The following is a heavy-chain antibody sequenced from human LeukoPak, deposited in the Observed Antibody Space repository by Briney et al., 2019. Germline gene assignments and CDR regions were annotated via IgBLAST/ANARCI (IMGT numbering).Heavy chain of an antibody. D-gene: IGHD6-19*01. CDR3: AVTRPGWIDY. J-gene: IGHJ4*02. Sequence: PSETLSLTCAVYGGSFSGYYWSWIRQPPGKGLEWIGEINHSGSTNYNPSLKSRVTISVDTSKNQFSLKLSSVTAADTAVYYCAVTRPGWIDYWGQGTLVTVSS. V-gene: IGHV4-34*01. CDR1: GGSFSGYY. CDR2: INHSGST.